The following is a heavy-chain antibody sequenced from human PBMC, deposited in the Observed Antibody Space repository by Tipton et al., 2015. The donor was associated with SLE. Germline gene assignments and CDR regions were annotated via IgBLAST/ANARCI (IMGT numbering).Heavy chain of an antibody. Sequence: LSLTCAVYGGSFSGDYWSWVRQAPGKGLEWVSAISGSATSTYYAGSVKGRFTISRDSSRNTLYLQMNSLRAEDTAVYYCAKESPWEESWGQGTLVTVSS. CDR2: ISGSATST. V-gene: IGHV3-23*01. CDR3: AKESPWEES. CDR1: GGSFSGDY. D-gene: IGHD1-26*01. J-gene: IGHJ5*02.